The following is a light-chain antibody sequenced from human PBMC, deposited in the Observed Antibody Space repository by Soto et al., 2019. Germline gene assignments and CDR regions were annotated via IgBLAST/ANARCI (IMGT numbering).Light chain of an antibody. V-gene: IGKV1-33*01. CDR1: QDISNY. Sequence: DIQMTQSPSSLSASVGDRVTITCQASQDISNYLNWYQQKPGKAPKLLIYDASNLETGVLSRFSGSGSGTDFTFTISSLQPEDIATYYCQQYDNLPFSLTFGGGTKVDIK. CDR2: DAS. CDR3: QQYDNLPFSLT. J-gene: IGKJ4*01.